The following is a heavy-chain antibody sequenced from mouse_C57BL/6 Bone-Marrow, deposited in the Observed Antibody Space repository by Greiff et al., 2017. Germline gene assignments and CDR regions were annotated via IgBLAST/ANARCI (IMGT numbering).Heavy chain of an antibody. Sequence: EVKLVESGGGLVKPGGSLKLSCAASGFTFSDYGMHWVRQAPEKGLEWVAYISSGSSTIYYADTVKGRFTISSDNAKNTLFLQMTSLRSEDTAMYYCATYYYGSSYAWFAYWGQGTLVTVSA. D-gene: IGHD1-1*01. CDR1: GFTFSDYG. CDR3: ATYYYGSSYAWFAY. V-gene: IGHV5-17*01. CDR2: ISSGSSTI. J-gene: IGHJ3*01.